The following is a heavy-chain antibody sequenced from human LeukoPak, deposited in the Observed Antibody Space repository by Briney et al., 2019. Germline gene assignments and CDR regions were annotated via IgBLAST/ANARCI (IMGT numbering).Heavy chain of an antibody. Sequence: SGPALVKPTQTLTLTCTFSGFSLSTSGMCVSWIRQPPGKALEWLARLDWDDDKYYSTSLKTRLTISKDTSKNQVVLTMTNMDPVDTATYYCARTPQYYYDSSGYHYTTVDYWGQGTLVTVSS. V-gene: IGHV2-70*11. D-gene: IGHD3-22*01. CDR1: GFSLSTSGMC. CDR2: LDWDDDK. CDR3: ARTPQYYYDSSGYHYTTVDY. J-gene: IGHJ4*02.